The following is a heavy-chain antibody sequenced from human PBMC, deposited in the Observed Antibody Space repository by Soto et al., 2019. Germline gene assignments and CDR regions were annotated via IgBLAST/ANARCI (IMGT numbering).Heavy chain of an antibody. V-gene: IGHV1-2*02. Sequence: ASVKVSCKGSGYTFTGYCMHWVRQAPGQGLEWMGWINPNSGGTNYAQKFQGRVTMTRDNSISTAYVELRRLRSDETALNYCARAALESFQLPTTHGAQGTSVTVSS. CDR1: GYTFTGYC. CDR3: ARAALESFQLPTTH. D-gene: IGHD2-2*01. CDR2: INPNSGGT. J-gene: IGHJ4*02.